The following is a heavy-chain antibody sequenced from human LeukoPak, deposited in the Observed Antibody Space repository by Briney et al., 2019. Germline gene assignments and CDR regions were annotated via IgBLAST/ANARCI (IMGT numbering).Heavy chain of an antibody. D-gene: IGHD5-18*01. CDR3: ARVANTGGVFPFDY. CDR1: GGSISSSSHY. J-gene: IGHJ4*02. V-gene: IGHV4-39*07. Sequence: PSETLSLTCTVSGGSISSSSHYWGWIRQPPGKGLEWIGSIYYSGSTYYNPSLRSGVSMSADTSKNQFSLILGSVTAADTAVYYCARVANTGGVFPFDYWGQGTLVTVSS. CDR2: IYYSGST.